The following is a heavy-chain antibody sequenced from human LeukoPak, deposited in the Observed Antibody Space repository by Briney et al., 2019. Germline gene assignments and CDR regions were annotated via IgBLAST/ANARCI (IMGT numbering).Heavy chain of an antibody. CDR1: GGSISSGGYY. V-gene: IGHV4-30-2*01. J-gene: IGHJ4*02. CDR3: ARESLHQGYYYDSSGYSYYFDY. Sequence: SETLSLTCTVSGGSISSGGYYWSWIRQPPGKGLEWIGYIYHSGSTYYNPSLKSRVTISVDKSKNQFSLKLSSVTAADTAVYYCARESLHQGYYYDSSGYSYYFDYWGQGTLVTVSS. D-gene: IGHD3-22*01. CDR2: IYHSGST.